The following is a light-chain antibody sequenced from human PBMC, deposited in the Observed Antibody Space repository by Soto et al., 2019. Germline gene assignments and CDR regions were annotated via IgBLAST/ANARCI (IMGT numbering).Light chain of an antibody. V-gene: IGLV2-14*01. J-gene: IGLJ2*01. CDR1: SSDVGGYTY. CDR2: DVS. CDR3: SSYTRSTTVV. Sequence: QSALTQPASVSGSPGQSITISCTGTSSDVGGYTYVSWYQQHPGKAPKLMIYDVSNRPSGVSNRFPGSKSGNTASLTISGLQAEDEADYYCSSYTRSTTVVFGGGTKLTVL.